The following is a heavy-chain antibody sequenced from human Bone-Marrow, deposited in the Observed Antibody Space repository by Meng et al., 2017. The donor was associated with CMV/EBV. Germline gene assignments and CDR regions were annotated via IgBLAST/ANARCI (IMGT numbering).Heavy chain of an antibody. J-gene: IGHJ3*02. V-gene: IGHV1-18*01. Sequence: ASVKVSCKASGYTFTNYGISWVRQAPGQGLEWMGWISPYNSYTDYAQKVQGRVTMTTDTSTSTAYMELRSLRSEDTAVYYCAKDSPLEYYDSSDPGAFDIWGQGTMVTVSS. CDR1: GYTFTNYG. CDR2: ISPYNSYT. CDR3: AKDSPLEYYDSSDPGAFDI. D-gene: IGHD3-22*01.